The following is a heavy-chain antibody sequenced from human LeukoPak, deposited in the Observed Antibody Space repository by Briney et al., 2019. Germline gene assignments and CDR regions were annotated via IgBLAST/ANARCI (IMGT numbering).Heavy chain of an antibody. D-gene: IGHD2-8*02. Sequence: PGGSLRLSCAASGFTFSSYGMHWVRQAPGKGLEWVAFIRYDGSNKYYADSVKGRFTISRDNSKNTLFLQMNSLRGDDTAVYYCARDWWRTGYYFDYWGQGTLVTVSS. CDR1: GFTFSSYG. V-gene: IGHV3-30*02. J-gene: IGHJ4*02. CDR3: ARDWWRTGYYFDY. CDR2: IRYDGSNK.